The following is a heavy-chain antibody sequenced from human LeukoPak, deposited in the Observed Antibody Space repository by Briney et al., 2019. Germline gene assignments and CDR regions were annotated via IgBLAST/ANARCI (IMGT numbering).Heavy chain of an antibody. Sequence: PSQTLSLTCTVSGGSISSGGYYWSWIRQPPGKGLEWIGYIYYSGSTDYNPSLKSRVTISVDTSKNQFSLKLSSVTAADTAVYYCAGIAAAGTLAYYWGQGTLVTVSS. V-gene: IGHV4-30-4*07. CDR3: AGIAAAGTLAYY. J-gene: IGHJ4*02. CDR2: IYYSGST. D-gene: IGHD6-13*01. CDR1: GGSISSGGYY.